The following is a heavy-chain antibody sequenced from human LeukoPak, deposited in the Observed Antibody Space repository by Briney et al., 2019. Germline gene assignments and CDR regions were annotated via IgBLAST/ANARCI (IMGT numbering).Heavy chain of an antibody. CDR1: GFTFNDYA. Sequence: GGSLTLSCAASGFTFNDYAMHWLRQPPGKGLEGVSGISWNSGSIDYADSVKGRFTISRDKLKNSLYLEMNSLRVEDMALYYCAKGRSGSYEQVGLDIWGQGTMVTVSS. J-gene: IGHJ3*02. V-gene: IGHV3-9*03. CDR3: AKGRSGSYEQVGLDI. CDR2: ISWNSGSI. D-gene: IGHD1-26*01.